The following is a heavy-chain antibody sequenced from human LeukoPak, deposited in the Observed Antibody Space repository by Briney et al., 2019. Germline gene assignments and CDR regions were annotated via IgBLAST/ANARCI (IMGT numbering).Heavy chain of an antibody. CDR3: ARGGDYGDLRYFDY. CDR2: IYFRGST. CDR1: GGSINNYY. V-gene: IGHV4-59*01. J-gene: IGHJ4*02. Sequence: PSETLSLTCTVSGGSINNYYWSWIRQPPGKGLEWIGYIYFRGSTNYNPSLKSRVTFSVDTSKNQFSLKLNSVTAADTAVYYCARGGDYGDLRYFDYWGQGTLVTVSS. D-gene: IGHD4-17*01.